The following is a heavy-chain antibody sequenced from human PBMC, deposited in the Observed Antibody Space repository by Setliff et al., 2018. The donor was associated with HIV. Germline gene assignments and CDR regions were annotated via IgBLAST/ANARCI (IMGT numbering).Heavy chain of an antibody. J-gene: IGHJ4*02. V-gene: IGHV4-31*03. CDR2: IYYSGNP. CDR1: GGSISSGYYY. Sequence: SETLSLTCTVSGGSISSGYYYWSWIRQHPGKGLEWIGYIYYSGNPFYNPSLRSRVTISLDTSKNQFSLKLSSVTAADTAVYYCARGFDYAQRPPLYYFDYWGXGTLVTVSS. D-gene: IGHD2-2*01. CDR3: ARGFDYAQRPPLYYFDY.